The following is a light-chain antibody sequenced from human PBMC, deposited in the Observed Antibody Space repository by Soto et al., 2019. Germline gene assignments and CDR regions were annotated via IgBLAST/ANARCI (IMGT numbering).Light chain of an antibody. CDR3: QKRSNWPPYT. Sequence: EIVLTQSPATLSLSPGERATLSCRSSPSVSSYLAWYQQKPGQAPMLLIYDASNRATGIPARFSGSGSGTDFTLTISSLEPEDFAVYYCQKRSNWPPYTCGQGTKMEIK. CDR2: DAS. J-gene: IGKJ2*01. CDR1: PSVSSY. V-gene: IGKV3-11*01.